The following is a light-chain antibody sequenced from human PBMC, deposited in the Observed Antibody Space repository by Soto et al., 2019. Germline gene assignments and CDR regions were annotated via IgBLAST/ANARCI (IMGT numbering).Light chain of an antibody. CDR1: SSYVRDYYY. CDR3: RSYTSSSTLI. J-gene: IGLJ2*01. CDR2: GFT. Sequence: QSVLTQPASVSGSPGQSITIYCSGTSSYVRDYYYVSWYQQHPGKAPQLLIYGFTDRPSGVSPRFSGSSSDSTASLTISGLQAEYEADYYCRSYTSSSTLIFGGATMVTVL. V-gene: IGLV2-14*01.